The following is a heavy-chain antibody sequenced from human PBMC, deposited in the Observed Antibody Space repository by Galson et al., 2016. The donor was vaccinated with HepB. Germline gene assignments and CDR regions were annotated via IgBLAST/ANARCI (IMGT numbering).Heavy chain of an antibody. CDR1: GGPFSNHA. CDR2: IIPVLDIT. V-gene: IGHV1-69*10. CDR3: ARISGARPRYYYYYGMDV. Sequence: SVKVSCKASGGPFSNHAISWVRQAPGQGLEWLGGIIPVLDITNHAQKFQGRVTITADKSTTTAFMELSGLRSEDTAMYYCARISGARPRYYYYYGMDVWGQGTTVTVSS. D-gene: IGHD3-10*01. J-gene: IGHJ6*02.